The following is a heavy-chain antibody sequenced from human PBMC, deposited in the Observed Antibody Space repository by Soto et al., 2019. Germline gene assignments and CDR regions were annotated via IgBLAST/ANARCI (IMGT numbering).Heavy chain of an antibody. CDR1: GFSLGIGGVG. CDR3: AHRDSTCPLHVDS. V-gene: IGHV2-5*02. J-gene: IGHJ5*01. Sequence: QITLKESGPTLVKPTQTLTLTCTFSGFSLGIGGVGVAWIRQPPGKALEWLAIIYWDGDKRYSPSLKTRLTITKDTSKIQVVLTLTNMDTVDTATYYCAHRDSTCPLHVDSWGQGTLVTVSS. CDR2: IYWDGDK.